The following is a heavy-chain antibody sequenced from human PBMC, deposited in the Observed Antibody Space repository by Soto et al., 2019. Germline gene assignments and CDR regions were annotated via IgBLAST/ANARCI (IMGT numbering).Heavy chain of an antibody. Sequence: ASVKVSCKASGYTFSGYYMHWVRQAPGQGLEWMGWINPNSGGTNYAQKFQGWVTMTRDTSISTAYMELSSLRSEDTAVYYCARKDTLVQVGPDRRPFDYWGQGTLVTVSS. CDR3: ARKDTLVQVGPDRRPFDY. V-gene: IGHV1-2*04. D-gene: IGHD1-26*01. CDR2: INPNSGGT. CDR1: GYTFSGYY. J-gene: IGHJ4*02.